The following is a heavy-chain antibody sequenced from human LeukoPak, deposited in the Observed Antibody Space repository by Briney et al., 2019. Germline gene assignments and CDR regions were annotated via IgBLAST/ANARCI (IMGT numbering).Heavy chain of an antibody. V-gene: IGHV4-4*07. CDR2: IYTSGST. CDR1: GGSISSYY. D-gene: IGHD3-10*01. CDR3: ARHGNYYGSGSYY. J-gene: IGHJ4*02. Sequence: PSETLSLTCTVSGGSISSYYWSWIRQSAGKGLEWIGRIYTSGSTNYNPSLKSRVTMSVDTSKNQFSLKLSSVTAADTAVYYCARHGNYYGSGSYYWGQGTLVTVSS.